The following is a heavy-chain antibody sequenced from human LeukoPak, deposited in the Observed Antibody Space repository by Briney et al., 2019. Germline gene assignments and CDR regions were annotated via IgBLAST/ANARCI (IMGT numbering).Heavy chain of an antibody. CDR3: ARAPQSSGWYKKGYFDY. V-gene: IGHV1-2*02. Sequence: GASVKVSCKASGYTFTGYYMHWVRQAPGQGLEWMGWINPNSGGTNYAQKFHGRVTMTRDTSISTAYMELSRLRADDTAVYYCARAPQSSGWYKKGYFDYWGQGTLVTVSS. CDR2: INPNSGGT. J-gene: IGHJ4*02. CDR1: GYTFTGYY. D-gene: IGHD6-19*01.